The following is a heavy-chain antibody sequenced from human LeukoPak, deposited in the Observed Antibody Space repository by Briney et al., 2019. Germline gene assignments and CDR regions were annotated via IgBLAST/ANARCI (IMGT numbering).Heavy chain of an antibody. J-gene: IGHJ6*02. Sequence: ASVKVSCKASGYTFTSYGISWVRQAPGQGLEWMGWISAYNGNTNYAQKLQGRVTMTTDTSTSTAYMELRSLRSDDTAVYYCARDIVATMSNYYYYGMDVWGQGTTVTVSS. CDR2: ISAYNGNT. CDR3: ARDIVATMSNYYYYGMDV. D-gene: IGHD5-12*01. CDR1: GYTFTSYG. V-gene: IGHV1-18*01.